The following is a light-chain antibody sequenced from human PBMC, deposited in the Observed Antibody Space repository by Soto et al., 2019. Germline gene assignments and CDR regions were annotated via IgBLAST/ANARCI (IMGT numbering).Light chain of an antibody. Sequence: QAVLTQPPSASGTPGQRVAISCSGSTSNIGSNSVYWYRQLPGTAPKLPIYRNNQRPSGVPDRFSGSKSGTSASLAIGGLRSDDEADYYCAAWDDSLSGVVFGGGTKLTVL. J-gene: IGLJ2*01. CDR1: TSNIGSNS. CDR3: AAWDDSLSGVV. CDR2: RNN. V-gene: IGLV1-47*01.